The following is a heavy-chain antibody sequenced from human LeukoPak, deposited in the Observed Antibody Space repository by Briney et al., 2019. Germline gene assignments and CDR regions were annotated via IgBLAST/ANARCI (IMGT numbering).Heavy chain of an antibody. D-gene: IGHD6-13*01. Sequence: GGSLRLSCAASGFTFSSYGMHWVRQAPGKGLEWVAVISYDGSNKYYADSVEGRFTISRDNSKNTLYLQMNSLRAEDTAVYYCAKDSIAAAGTGGDAFDIWGQGTMVTVSS. V-gene: IGHV3-30*18. CDR2: ISYDGSNK. J-gene: IGHJ3*02. CDR3: AKDSIAAAGTGGDAFDI. CDR1: GFTFSSYG.